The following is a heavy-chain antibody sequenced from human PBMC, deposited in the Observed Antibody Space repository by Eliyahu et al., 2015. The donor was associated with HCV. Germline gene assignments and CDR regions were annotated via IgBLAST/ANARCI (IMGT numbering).Heavy chain of an antibody. CDR3: ARSISPRDWFDP. V-gene: IGHV3-21*01. CDR2: ITSSGSYM. J-gene: IGHJ5*02. CDR1: GFSFSDYS. D-gene: IGHD2-21*01. Sequence: EVQLVESGGGLVKPGGSLRLSCVASGFSFSDYSMNWVRXAPGKGLEGVSSITSSGSYMYYGDSVEGRFTISRDSAKNSLFLLMNSLRAEDTAVYYCARSISPRDWFDPWGQGTLVTVSS.